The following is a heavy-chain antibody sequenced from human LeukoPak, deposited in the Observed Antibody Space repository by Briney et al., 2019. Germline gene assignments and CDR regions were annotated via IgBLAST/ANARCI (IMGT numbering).Heavy chain of an antibody. Sequence: GGSLRLSCAASGFTFSSYGMHWVRQAPGKGLERVAFIRYDGSNKYYADSVKGRFTISRDNSKNTLYLQMNSLRAEDTAVYYCAGSGYCSSTSCYTYGSFDYWGQGTLVTVSS. CDR1: GFTFSSYG. CDR2: IRYDGSNK. D-gene: IGHD2-2*02. V-gene: IGHV3-30*02. CDR3: AGSGYCSSTSCYTYGSFDY. J-gene: IGHJ4*02.